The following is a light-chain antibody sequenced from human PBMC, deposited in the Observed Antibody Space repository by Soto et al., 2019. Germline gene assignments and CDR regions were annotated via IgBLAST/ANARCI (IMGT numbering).Light chain of an antibody. J-gene: IGLJ1*01. CDR2: YDD. CDR1: TSNVGDNA. V-gene: IGLV1-36*01. CDR3: AAWDDSLNGYV. Sequence: QFVLTQPPSVSEAPRQRVTISCSGSTSNVGDNAVNWYQHLPGKAPKLLIYYDDLLPSGVSDRFSGSKSGTSASLAISGLQSEDEADYFCAAWDDSLNGYVFGTGTKLTV.